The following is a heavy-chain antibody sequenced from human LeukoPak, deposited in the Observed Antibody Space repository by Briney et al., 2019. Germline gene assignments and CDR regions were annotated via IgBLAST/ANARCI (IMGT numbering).Heavy chain of an antibody. V-gene: IGHV3-7*01. D-gene: IGHD6-6*01. Sequence: GGSLRLSCTASGFTFSDYWMTWVRQAPGKGPEWVANIKQDGSQRCYVDSVRGRFTISRDNAKNSLFLQMNGLRAEDTAVYYCARRGGSPSRRSPIDYWGQGTLVTVSS. CDR3: ARRGGSPSRRSPIDY. CDR2: IKQDGSQR. J-gene: IGHJ4*02. CDR1: GFTFSDYW.